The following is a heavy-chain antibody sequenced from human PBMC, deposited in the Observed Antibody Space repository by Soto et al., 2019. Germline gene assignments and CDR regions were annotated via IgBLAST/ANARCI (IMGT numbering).Heavy chain of an antibody. V-gene: IGHV3-23*01. CDR2: ITYTGVST. D-gene: IGHD3-22*01. CDR3: AKREAGRNYYDSSGYLITEYFQH. CDR1: EFSFDDYA. J-gene: IGHJ1*01. Sequence: PGGSLRLSCAASEFSFDDYAMSWVRQAPGKGLEWVSSITYTGVSTYYADSVKGRFTISRDNSKNTLYLQMNSLRAEDTAVYYCAKREAGRNYYDSSGYLITEYFQHWGQGTLVTVSS.